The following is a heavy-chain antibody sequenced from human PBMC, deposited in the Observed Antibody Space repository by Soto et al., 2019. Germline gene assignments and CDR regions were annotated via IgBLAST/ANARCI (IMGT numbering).Heavy chain of an antibody. CDR3: ASVPSP. Sequence: SETLSLTCTVSGGSISSSSFHWGWIRQPPGKGLEWIGSIYYSGSTYYSPSLKSRVTISVDTSKNQFSLKLSSVTAADTAMYYCASVPSPWGQGTLVT. J-gene: IGHJ5*02. V-gene: IGHV4-39*07. CDR2: IYYSGST. CDR1: GGSISSSSFH.